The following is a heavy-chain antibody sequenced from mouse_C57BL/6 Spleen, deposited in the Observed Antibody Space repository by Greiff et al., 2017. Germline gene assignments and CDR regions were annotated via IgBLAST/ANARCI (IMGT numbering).Heavy chain of an antibody. J-gene: IGHJ3*01. Sequence: VQLQQSGPELVKPGASVKISCKASGYSFTSYYIHWVKQRPGQGLEWIGWIYPGSGNTTYNEKFKGKATLTADTASSTAYMQRSSLTSEDSAVYYCARSRNYGSSAAWFAYWGQGTLVTVSA. D-gene: IGHD1-1*01. CDR3: ARSRNYGSSAAWFAY. CDR1: GYSFTSYY. CDR2: IYPGSGNT. V-gene: IGHV1-66*01.